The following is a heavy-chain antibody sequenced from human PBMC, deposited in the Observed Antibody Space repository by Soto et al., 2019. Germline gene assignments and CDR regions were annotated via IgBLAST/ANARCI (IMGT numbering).Heavy chain of an antibody. Sequence: QVQLVESGGGVVQPGRSLRLSCAASGFTFSTYAMHWVRQAPGKGLEWVAVISYDGSNKYYADSVKGRFTISRDNSKNTLYLQMNNLRAEDTAVYYCAKGDIQFWLLFDYWGQGTLVTVSS. CDR1: GFTFSTYA. D-gene: IGHD5-18*01. J-gene: IGHJ4*02. CDR3: AKGDIQFWLLFDY. CDR2: ISYDGSNK. V-gene: IGHV3-30*18.